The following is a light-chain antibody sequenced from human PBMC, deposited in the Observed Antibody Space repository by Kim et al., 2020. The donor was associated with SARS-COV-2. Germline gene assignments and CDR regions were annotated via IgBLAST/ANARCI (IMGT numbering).Light chain of an antibody. J-gene: IGLJ3*02. CDR2: STS. CDR3: LLYYDAASV. Sequence: PGGTITRPSAASTEAVTSCNSPSWFQQKPGQAPRTLISSTSNKSSWTPARFSGSLLGGKAALTLSGVQPEDEAEYYCLLYYDAASVFGGGTQLTVL. V-gene: IGLV7-43*01. CDR1: TEAVTSCNS.